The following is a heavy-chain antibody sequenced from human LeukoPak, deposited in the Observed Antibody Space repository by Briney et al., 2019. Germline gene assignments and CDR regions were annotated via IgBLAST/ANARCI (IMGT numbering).Heavy chain of an antibody. CDR1: GGSISSYY. J-gene: IGHJ6*02. CDR3: ARHSSSGYSYYYYGMDV. Sequence: SETLSLTCTVSGGSISSYYWSWIRQPPGKGLEWIGYIYYSGSTNYNPSLKSRVTISVDTSKNQFSLKLSSVTAADTAVYYCARHSSSGYSYYYYGMDVWGQGTTVTASS. D-gene: IGHD3-22*01. V-gene: IGHV4-59*08. CDR2: IYYSGST.